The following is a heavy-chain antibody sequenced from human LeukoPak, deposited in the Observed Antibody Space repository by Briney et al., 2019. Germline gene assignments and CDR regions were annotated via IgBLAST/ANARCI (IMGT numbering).Heavy chain of an antibody. CDR3: AKNYGGNSLYYFDY. Sequence: GGSLRLSCAASGFTFSTFAMIWVRQPPGKVLEWVSSIFPSGGEIHYADSVRGRFTISRDNSKNTLYLQMNSLRAEDTAVYYCAKNYGGNSLYYFDYWGQGTLVTVSS. CDR1: GFTFSTFA. J-gene: IGHJ4*02. CDR2: IFPSGGEI. D-gene: IGHD4-23*01. V-gene: IGHV3-23*01.